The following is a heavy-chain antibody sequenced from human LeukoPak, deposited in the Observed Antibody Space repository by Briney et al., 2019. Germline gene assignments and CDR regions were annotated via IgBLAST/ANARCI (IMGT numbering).Heavy chain of an antibody. CDR1: GFTLSNYW. CDR2: IKNDGSTA. J-gene: IGHJ5*02. D-gene: IGHD4-17*01. CDR3: ARDHFYGDADLDQ. V-gene: IGHV3-74*01. Sequence: GGSLILSCTASGFTLSNYWMHWVRQAPGKGLVWVTRIKNDGSTAAYADSVPSRSIISINNVKNTVYLLRNSLTAEDAALYYCARDHFYGDADLDQWGQGTLVTFGS.